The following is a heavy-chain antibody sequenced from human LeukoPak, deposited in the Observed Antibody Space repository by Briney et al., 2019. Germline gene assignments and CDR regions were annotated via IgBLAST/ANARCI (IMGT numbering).Heavy chain of an antibody. J-gene: IGHJ4*02. D-gene: IGHD3-16*02. Sequence: SETLSLTCTVSGGSISNDHWTWIRQSPGKSLEWIGCRHKSGSTHYNPSLRSRVTISVDMSKSQFSLKLNSVTAPDTAVYYCARLIGLGEVSPYFDYWGQGRLVTVS. CDR1: GGSISNDH. CDR2: RHKSGST. V-gene: IGHV4-59*01. CDR3: ARLIGLGEVSPYFDY.